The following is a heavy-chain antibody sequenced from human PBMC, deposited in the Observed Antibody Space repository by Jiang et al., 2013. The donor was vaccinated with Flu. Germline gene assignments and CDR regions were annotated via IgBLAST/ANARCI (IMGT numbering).Heavy chain of an antibody. Sequence: QKFQGRVTITADESTSTAYMELSSLRSEDTAVYYCARADRRQFVDIVAPDAFDIWGQGTMVTVSS. V-gene: IGHV1-69*01. D-gene: IGHD5-12*01. CDR3: ARADRRQFVDIVAPDAFDI. J-gene: IGHJ3*02.